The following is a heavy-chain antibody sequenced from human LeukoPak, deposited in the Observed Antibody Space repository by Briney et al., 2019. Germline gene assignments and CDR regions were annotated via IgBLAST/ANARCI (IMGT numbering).Heavy chain of an antibody. CDR1: GFTFSSYS. V-gene: IGHV3-21*01. CDR3: ARDPGGSYSYYYYYYYMDV. J-gene: IGHJ6*03. Sequence: GGSLRLSCAASGFTFSSYSMNWVRQAPGKGLEWVSSISSSSSYIYYADSVKGRFTISRDNAKNTLYLQMNSLRAEDTAVYYCARDPGGSYSYYYYYYYMDVWGKGTTVTISS. CDR2: ISSSSSYI. D-gene: IGHD1-26*01.